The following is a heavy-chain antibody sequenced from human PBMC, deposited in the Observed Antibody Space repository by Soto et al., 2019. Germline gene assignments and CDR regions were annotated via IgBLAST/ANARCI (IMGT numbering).Heavy chain of an antibody. CDR1: GYTFIDYG. D-gene: IGHD6-19*01. V-gene: IGHV1-18*04. Sequence: ASVKVSCKASGYTFIDYGISWVRQAPGQGLEWMGWISTYNGNTIYAQKIQGRVTMTTDTSTSTAYVELRSLRSDDTAVYYCAREEGISDWHAFDYWGQGTLVTVSS. CDR2: ISTYNGNT. J-gene: IGHJ4*02. CDR3: AREEGISDWHAFDY.